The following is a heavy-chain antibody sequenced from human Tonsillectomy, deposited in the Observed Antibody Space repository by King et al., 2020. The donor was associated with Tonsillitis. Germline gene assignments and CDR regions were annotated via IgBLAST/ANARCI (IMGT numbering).Heavy chain of an antibody. J-gene: IGHJ3*02. D-gene: IGHD1-20*01. V-gene: IGHV4-61*08. CDR2: IYTGST. CDR3: TSGANWKKAFDI. CDR1: GGSVSSGGNF. Sequence: QLQESGPGLVKPSETLSLTCTVSGGSVSSGGNFWSWIRQPPGKGLGWIGYIYTGSTNYNPALNSRVTISVDTSKNQFSLNLSSVPAADTAIFFCTSGANWKKAFDIWGQGTMVTVSP.